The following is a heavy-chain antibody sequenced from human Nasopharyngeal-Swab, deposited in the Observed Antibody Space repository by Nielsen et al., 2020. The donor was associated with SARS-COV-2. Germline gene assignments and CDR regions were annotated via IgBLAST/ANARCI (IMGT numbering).Heavy chain of an antibody. CDR2: KKEDGGEK. Sequence: GESMKICCAASGCMFNNYWMSWVRQAPGKGLEWVTNKKEDGGEKYYVDSVKGRFTISRDNSENSLYLQMNSLSPEDTAVYYCARDFYSRGSHFDYWGQGTLVTVSS. CDR1: GCMFNNYW. D-gene: IGHD3-22*01. V-gene: IGHV3-7*01. J-gene: IGHJ4*02. CDR3: ARDFYSRGSHFDY.